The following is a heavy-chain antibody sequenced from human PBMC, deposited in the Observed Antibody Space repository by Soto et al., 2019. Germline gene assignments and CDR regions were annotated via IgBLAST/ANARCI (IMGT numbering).Heavy chain of an antibody. Sequence: EVQLVEYGGGLVQPGGSLKVSCAASVFTFSGSARHWVRQASGKGLEWVGRVRSKANSYATAYAASVKGRFTISRDDSKNTAYLQMNSLQTEDTAVYDCIRRSQDESSGYFANWGKGTLVTVST. CDR3: IRRSQDESSGYFAN. V-gene: IGHV3-73*02. D-gene: IGHD3-22*01. J-gene: IGHJ4*02. CDR1: VFTFSGSA. CDR2: VRSKANSYAT.